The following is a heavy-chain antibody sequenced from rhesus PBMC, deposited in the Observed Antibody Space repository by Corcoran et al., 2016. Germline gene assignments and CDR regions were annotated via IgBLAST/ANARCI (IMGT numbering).Heavy chain of an antibody. CDR2: IKSGGGST. Sequence: EVQLVESGGGLAKPGGSLRLSCAASGFTFSSYWMNWVRQAPGKGLEWVSAIKSGGGSTYYAGSVKGRFTISRDNCKNTLCLQMNSLRAQDTAVYYCASCKYSSEVDYWGQGVLVTVSS. J-gene: IGHJ4*01. CDR3: ASCKYSSEVDY. D-gene: IGHD6-31*01. V-gene: IGHV3S25*01. CDR1: GFTFSSYW.